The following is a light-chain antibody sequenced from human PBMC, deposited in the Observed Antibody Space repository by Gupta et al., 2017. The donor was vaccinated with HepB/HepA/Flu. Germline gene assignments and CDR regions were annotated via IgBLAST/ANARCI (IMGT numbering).Light chain of an antibody. J-gene: IGLJ2*01. CDR1: SSDVGGYNY. CDR2: DVS. CDR3: CSYAGSPRV. Sequence: QSALTQPRSVSGSPGQSVTISCTGTSSDVGGYNYVSWYQQPPGKAPKLMIYDVSKRPAGVPDRFSGSKSGNTAALTISGLQAEDEDDYYCCSYAGSPRVFGGGIKLTVL. V-gene: IGLV2-11*01.